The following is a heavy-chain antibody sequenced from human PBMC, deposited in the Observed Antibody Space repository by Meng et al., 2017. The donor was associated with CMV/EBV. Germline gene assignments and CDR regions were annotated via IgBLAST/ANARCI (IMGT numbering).Heavy chain of an antibody. CDR3: ARGSEVLTIFGVIIKRGPSYYYGMDV. D-gene: IGHD3-3*01. CDR2: INHSGST. J-gene: IGHJ6*02. CDR1: GGSFSGYY. Sequence: SQTLSLTCAVYGGSFSGYYWRWIRPPPGKGLEWIGEINHSGSTNYNPSLKSRVTLSVDTSKNQFSLKLSSVTAADTAVYYCARGSEVLTIFGVIIKRGPSYYYGMDVWGQGTTVTVSS. V-gene: IGHV4-34*01.